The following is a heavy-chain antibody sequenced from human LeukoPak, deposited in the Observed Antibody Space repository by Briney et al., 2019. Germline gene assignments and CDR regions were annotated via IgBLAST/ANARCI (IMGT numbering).Heavy chain of an antibody. CDR1: GGSISSSNW. J-gene: IGHJ4*02. V-gene: IGHV4-4*02. Sequence: SGTLSLTCAVSGGSISSSNWWSWVRQPPGKGLEWIGEIHHSGSKNYSPSLNSRVSISVDKSKSQFSLKLTSVTVADTALYYCACKTTTAASTFDYWGQGTLVTVSS. CDR2: IHHSGSK. D-gene: IGHD6-13*01. CDR3: ACKTTTAASTFDY.